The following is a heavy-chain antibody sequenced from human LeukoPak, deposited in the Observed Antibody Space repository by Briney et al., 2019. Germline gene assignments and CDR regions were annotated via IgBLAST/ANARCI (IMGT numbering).Heavy chain of an antibody. J-gene: IGHJ4*02. V-gene: IGHV3-53*01. CDR2: IYNSGTT. CDR1: GFTVSSTY. Sequence: HPGGSLRLSCAASGFTVSSTYMSWVRQAPGQGLEWVSLIYNSGTTFYADSVQGRFTISRDNSKNTLYLQMNSLRAEDTAIYYCARDSSSFPNYSDFWGQGTLVTVSS. D-gene: IGHD3-10*01. CDR3: ARDSSSFPNYSDF.